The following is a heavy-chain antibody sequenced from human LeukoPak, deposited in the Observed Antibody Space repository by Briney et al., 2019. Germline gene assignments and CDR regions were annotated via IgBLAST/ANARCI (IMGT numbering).Heavy chain of an antibody. J-gene: IGHJ6*02. Sequence: GGSLRLSCAASGXTFSSYWMAWVRQGPGKGLEWVGNVKPDGSEKYYVASLKGRFTISRDNAENSLYLQMKSLRDEDTAVYYCARAAVAAPGDVWGQGTTVTVSS. CDR2: VKPDGSEK. V-gene: IGHV3-7*04. CDR3: ARAAVAAPGDV. D-gene: IGHD6-19*01. CDR1: GXTFSSYW.